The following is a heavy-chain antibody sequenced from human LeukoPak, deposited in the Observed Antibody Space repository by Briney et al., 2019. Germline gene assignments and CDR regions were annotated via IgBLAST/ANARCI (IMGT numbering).Heavy chain of an antibody. J-gene: IGHJ4*02. V-gene: IGHV4-39*01. CDR2: IYYSGST. CDR3: AKGPRTVRFGDRHKGIFDY. CDR1: GGSISSSSYY. Sequence: PSETLSLTCTVSGGSISSSSYYWGWIRQPPGKGLEWIGSIYYSGSTYYNPSLKSRVTISVDTSKNQFSLKLSSVTAADTAVYYCAKGPRTVRFGDRHKGIFDYWGQGTLVTVSS. D-gene: IGHD3-10*01.